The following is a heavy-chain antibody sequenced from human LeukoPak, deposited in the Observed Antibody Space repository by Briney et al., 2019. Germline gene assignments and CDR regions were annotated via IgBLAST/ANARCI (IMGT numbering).Heavy chain of an antibody. CDR2: ISSSGSTI. CDR3: ARVSRIDKIQLWQAIDY. CDR1: GFTFGDYY. D-gene: IGHD5-18*01. J-gene: IGHJ4*02. V-gene: IGHV3-11*01. Sequence: PGGSLRLSCAASGFTFGDYYMSWIRQAPGKGLEWVSYISSSGSTIYYADSVKGRFTISRDNAKNSLYLQMNSLRAEDTAVCYCARVSRIDKIQLWQAIDYWGQGTLVTVSS.